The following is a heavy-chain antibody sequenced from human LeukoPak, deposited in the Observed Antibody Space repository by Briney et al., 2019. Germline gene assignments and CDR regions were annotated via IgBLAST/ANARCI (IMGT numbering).Heavy chain of an antibody. Sequence: SETLSLTCTVSGGSISSYYWSWIRQPPGKGVEWIGYIYYSGSTNYNPSLKSRVTISVDTSKNQFSLKLSSVTAADTAVYYCARDFRRAAGPDYWGQGTLVTVSS. CDR2: IYYSGST. V-gene: IGHV4-59*12. CDR1: GGSISSYY. J-gene: IGHJ4*02. D-gene: IGHD6-13*01. CDR3: ARDFRRAAGPDY.